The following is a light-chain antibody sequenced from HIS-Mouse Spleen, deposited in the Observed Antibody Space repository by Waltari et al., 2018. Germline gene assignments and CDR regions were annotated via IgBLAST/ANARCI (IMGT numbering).Light chain of an antibody. J-gene: IGKJ1*01. CDR2: AAS. CDR3: QQSYSTLRT. Sequence: DIQMTQSPSPLSASVGDRVNITCRASQSISSYLNWYQQKPGKAPKLLIYAASSLQSGVPSRFSGSGSGTDFTLTISSLQPEDFATYYCQQSYSTLRTFGQGTKVEIK. CDR1: QSISSY. V-gene: IGKV1-39*01.